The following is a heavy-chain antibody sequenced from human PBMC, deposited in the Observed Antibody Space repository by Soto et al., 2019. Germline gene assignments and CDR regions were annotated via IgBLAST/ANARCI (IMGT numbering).Heavy chain of an antibody. Sequence: SETLSLTCIVSGDSVTSGSYYWTWLRQPPGKGLEWIGYISYTGRTKYNPSLQSRVTITIDTSKNDFSLNLSSAPAADTAVYFCAREWGLLPYYVMNVWGHGTAVTVSS. CDR1: GDSVTSGSYY. CDR2: ISYTGRT. CDR3: AREWGLLPYYVMNV. V-gene: IGHV4-61*03. J-gene: IGHJ6*02. D-gene: IGHD7-27*01.